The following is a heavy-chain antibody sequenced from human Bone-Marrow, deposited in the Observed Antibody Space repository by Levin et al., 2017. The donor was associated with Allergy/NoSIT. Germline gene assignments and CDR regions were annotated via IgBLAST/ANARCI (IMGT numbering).Heavy chain of an antibody. D-gene: IGHD3-10*01. V-gene: IGHV3-7*01. CDR3: AQGVR. Sequence: PGGSLRLSCAASGFTFTGEWMSWVRQAPGKGPEWVANIKPDGSDKDYTDSVRGRFTISRDNGKNSLYLQMSSLRAEDTALYYCAQGVRWGQGTLVTVS. CDR2: IKPDGSDK. CDR1: GFTFTGEW. J-gene: IGHJ4*02.